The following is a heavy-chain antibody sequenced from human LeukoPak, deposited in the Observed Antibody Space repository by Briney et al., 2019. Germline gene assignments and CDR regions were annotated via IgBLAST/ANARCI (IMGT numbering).Heavy chain of an antibody. CDR2: INPSGGST. J-gene: IGHJ3*02. D-gene: IGHD4-17*01. Sequence: ASVKVSCKASGYTFTSYYMHWVRQAPGQGLEWMGIINPSGGSTSYAQKFQGRVTMTRDMSTSTVYMELSSLRSEDTAVYYCARGHPSTVTTIWDAFDIWGQGTMVTVSS. V-gene: IGHV1-46*01. CDR1: GYTFTSYY. CDR3: ARGHPSTVTTIWDAFDI.